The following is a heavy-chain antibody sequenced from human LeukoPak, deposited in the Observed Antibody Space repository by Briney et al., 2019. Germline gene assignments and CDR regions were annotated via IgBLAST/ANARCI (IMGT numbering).Heavy chain of an antibody. V-gene: IGHV1-69*05. CDR2: IIPIFGTA. Sequence: ASVKVSCKASGGTFSSYATSWVRQAPGQGLEWMGGIIPIFGTANYAQKFQGRVTITTDESTSTAYMELSSLRSEDTAVYYCARGIAAVGNWFDPWGQGTLVTVSS. J-gene: IGHJ5*02. D-gene: IGHD6-13*01. CDR3: ARGIAAVGNWFDP. CDR1: GGTFSSYA.